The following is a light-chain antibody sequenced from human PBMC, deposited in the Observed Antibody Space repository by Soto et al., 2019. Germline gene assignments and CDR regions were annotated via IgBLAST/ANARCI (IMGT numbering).Light chain of an antibody. CDR2: EVS. CDR3: SSYAVSSKLPF. V-gene: IGLV2-8*01. CDR1: SSDVGGYDY. J-gene: IGLJ1*01. Sequence: QSALTQPPSASGSPGQSVTISCTGTSSDVGGYDYVSWYQQHPGKAPKLMIYEVSKRPSGVPDRFSGSKSGNTASLTVSGLQAEDEADYYCSSYAVSSKLPFFGTGTKLTVL.